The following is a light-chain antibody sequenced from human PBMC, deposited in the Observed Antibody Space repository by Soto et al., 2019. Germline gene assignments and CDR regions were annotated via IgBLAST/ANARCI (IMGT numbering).Light chain of an antibody. CDR1: SSDVGNYDL. V-gene: IGLV2-23*01. Sequence: QSVLTQPASVSGSPGQSITISCTGTSSDVGNYDLVSWYQQHPGRAPKLMIYEDTKRPSGVSNRFSASKSGNTASLTVSGLQPEHDADYYCCSYAVSSTHYVFGPGPKVTVL. CDR2: EDT. CDR3: CSYAVSSTHYV. J-gene: IGLJ1*01.